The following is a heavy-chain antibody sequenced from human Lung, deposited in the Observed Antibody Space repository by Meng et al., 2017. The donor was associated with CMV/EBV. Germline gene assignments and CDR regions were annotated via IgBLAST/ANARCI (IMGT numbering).Heavy chain of an antibody. J-gene: IGHJ6*02. D-gene: IGHD2-2*01. CDR3: VRLGGYCSSTSCYYYGMDV. V-gene: IGHV3-49*04. CDR1: GFTFGDYA. Sequence: SXSTSGFTFGDYAMNWVRQAPGKGLEWVGFIRSKAYGGTTEHAASVKGRFTISRDDSKSIAYLRMNSLKTEDTAVYYCVRLGGYCSSTSCYYYGMDVWXQGTTVTVSS. CDR2: IRSKAYGGTT.